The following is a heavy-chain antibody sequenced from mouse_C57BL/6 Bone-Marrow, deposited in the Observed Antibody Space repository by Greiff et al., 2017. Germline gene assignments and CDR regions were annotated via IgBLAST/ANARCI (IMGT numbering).Heavy chain of an antibody. J-gene: IGHJ2*01. Sequence: EVQLVESGAELVRPGASVKLSCTASGFNIKDDYMHWVKQRPEQGLEWIGWIDPGNGDTDYASKFQGKATITADTSSNTAYLQLSSLTSEDTDVDYCTPFTTVGAGDYWGQGTTLTVSS. CDR2: IDPGNGDT. D-gene: IGHD1-1*01. CDR3: TPFTTVGAGDY. CDR1: GFNIKDDY. V-gene: IGHV14-4*01.